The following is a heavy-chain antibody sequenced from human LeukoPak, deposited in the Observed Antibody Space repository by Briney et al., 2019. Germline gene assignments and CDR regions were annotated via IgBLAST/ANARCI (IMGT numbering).Heavy chain of an antibody. CDR2: IHYSGST. CDR1: GGSISSGNYY. CDR3: VRGRGTAVTTGNWFDP. V-gene: IGHV4-30-4*01. Sequence: PSETLSLTCTVSGGSISSGNYYWNWIRQPPGKGLECIEYIHYSGSTYYNPSLKSRVTISVDTSKNQFSLKLSSVTAADTAVYYCVRGRGTAVTTGNWFDPWGQGTLVTVSS. J-gene: IGHJ5*02. D-gene: IGHD4-17*01.